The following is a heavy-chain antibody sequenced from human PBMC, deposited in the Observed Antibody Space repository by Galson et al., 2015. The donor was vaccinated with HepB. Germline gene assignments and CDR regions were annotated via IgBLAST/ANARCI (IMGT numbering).Heavy chain of an antibody. CDR3: AREPLLDFAGGSSFFDS. Sequence: SLRLSCAASGFTISRYWMSWVRQAPGKGPEWVANIKKDGSEKYYMDSVKGRFTISRDNAKNSLFLQMNSLRVEDTAVYYCAREPLLDFAGGSSFFDSWGQGTLVTVSS. D-gene: IGHD6-6*01. J-gene: IGHJ4*02. CDR2: IKKDGSEK. V-gene: IGHV3-7*03. CDR1: GFTISRYW.